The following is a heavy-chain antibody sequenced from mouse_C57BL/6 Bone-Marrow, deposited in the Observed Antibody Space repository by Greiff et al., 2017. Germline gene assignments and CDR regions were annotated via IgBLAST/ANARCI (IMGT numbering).Heavy chain of an antibody. CDR2: ISDGGSYT. CDR3: ASDLPIYPLYYYGSTSYAMDY. CDR1: GFTFSSYA. V-gene: IGHV5-4*03. D-gene: IGHD1-1*01. Sequence: EVKLVESGGGLVKPGGSLKLSCAASGFTFSSYAMSWVRQTPEKRLEWVATISDGGSYTYYPDNVKGRFTISRDNAKNNLYLQMRHLKSEDAGMYYCASDLPIYPLYYYGSTSYAMDYWGQGTSVTVSS. J-gene: IGHJ4*01.